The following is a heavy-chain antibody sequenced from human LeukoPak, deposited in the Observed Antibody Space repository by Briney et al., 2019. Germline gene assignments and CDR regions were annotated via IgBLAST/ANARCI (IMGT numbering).Heavy chain of an antibody. J-gene: IGHJ3*02. CDR2: IYNDDRT. V-gene: IGHV3-53*05. D-gene: IGHD6-6*01. Sequence: GGSLRLSCAASGFIVSTNYMGWVRQAPGKGLEWVSVIYNDDRTYFADSVKGRFAISRDNSKNTLYLQMSSLRAEDTAVYYCVKGATAAREDAFDIWGQGTMVTVSS. CDR1: GFIVSTNY. CDR3: VKGATAAREDAFDI.